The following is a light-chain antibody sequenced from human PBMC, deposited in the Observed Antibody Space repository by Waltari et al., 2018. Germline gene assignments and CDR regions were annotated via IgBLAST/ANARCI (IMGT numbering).Light chain of an antibody. V-gene: IGKV4-1*01. Sequence: DIVMTQSPDSLAGSLGERATINCKSSPSVLYSSNNKNYLAWYQQKPGQPPKLLIYWASTRESGVPDRFSGSGSGTDFTLTISSLQAEDVAVYYCQQYYTTLLTFGPGTKVDIK. CDR1: PSVLYSSNNKNY. CDR2: WAS. J-gene: IGKJ3*01. CDR3: QQYYTTLLT.